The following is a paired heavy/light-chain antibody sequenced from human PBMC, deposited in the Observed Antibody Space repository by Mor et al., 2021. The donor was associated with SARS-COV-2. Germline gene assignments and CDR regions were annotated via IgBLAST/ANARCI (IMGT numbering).Heavy chain of an antibody. D-gene: IGHD3-16*01. CDR3: AKRALLGSGSYAFGH. Sequence: QLQLQESGPGLAKASETLALSCSVSGDPIDSRNSYWTWIRQPPGKGLEYIGSVYYNGKTYYNPSLKSRVAMSIDISKSQFSLKLTSVTVGDTAIYYCAKRALLGSGSYAFGHWGQGILVAVTS. J-gene: IGHJ4*02. V-gene: IGHV4-39*01. CDR1: GDPIDSRNSY. CDR2: VYYNGKT.
Light chain of an antibody. CDR1: TTDVGGYDW. V-gene: IGLV2-11*01. J-gene: IGLJ3*02. CDR2: DVN. CDR3: SSYAGSYTWV. Sequence: QSALTQPPSVSGSPGQSVTISCTGTTTDVGGYDWVSWYQQHPGKAPKLILFDVNARPSGVPQRFSASKSGSTASLTIAGLRAEDEADYYCSSYAGSYTWVFGGGTKLTVL.